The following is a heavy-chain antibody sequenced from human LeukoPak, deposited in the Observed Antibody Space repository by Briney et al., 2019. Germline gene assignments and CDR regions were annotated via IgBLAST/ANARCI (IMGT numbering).Heavy chain of an antibody. D-gene: IGHD3-3*01. J-gene: IGHJ4*02. V-gene: IGHV1-2*02. CDR2: INPKSGGT. CDR3: ARGGGTCFGVLND. CDR1: GYTFTDYY. Sequence: ASVKVSCKTSGYTFTDYYLHWVRQAPVQGLEWMGWINPKSGGTVYAQKFQGRVTMIRDTSISTAYMELSRLRSDDTALYYCARGGGTCFGVLNDWGQGTLVTVSS.